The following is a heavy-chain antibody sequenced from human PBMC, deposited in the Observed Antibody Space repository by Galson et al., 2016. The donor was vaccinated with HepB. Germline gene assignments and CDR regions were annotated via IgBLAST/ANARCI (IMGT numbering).Heavy chain of an antibody. D-gene: IGHD2-15*01. CDR1: GFTVSSNY. CDR3: AREDGRGYCTGGSCLLKDGFDI. V-gene: IGHV3-53*01. CDR2: VYSSGNT. J-gene: IGHJ3*02. Sequence: SLRLSCAASGFTVSSNYMSWVRQAPGKGLEWVSVVYSSGNTYYAGSVKGRFTISRDNAKNSLYLQMNSLRADDTAVYYCAREDGRGYCTGGSCLLKDGFDIWGQGTLVTVSA.